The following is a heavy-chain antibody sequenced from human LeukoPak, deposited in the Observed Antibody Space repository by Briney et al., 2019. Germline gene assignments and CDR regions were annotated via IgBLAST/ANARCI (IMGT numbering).Heavy chain of an antibody. CDR3: ARLPQLYGWGSYRYSRYSFDY. CDR2: INHSGST. V-gene: IGHV4-34*01. D-gene: IGHD3-16*02. Sequence: SETLSLTCAVHGGSFSGYYWSWIRQPPGKGLEWIGEINHSGSTNYNPSLKSRVTISVDTSKNQFSLKLSSVTAADTAVYYCARLPQLYGWGSYRYSRYSFDYWGQGTLVTVSS. CDR1: GGSFSGYY. J-gene: IGHJ4*02.